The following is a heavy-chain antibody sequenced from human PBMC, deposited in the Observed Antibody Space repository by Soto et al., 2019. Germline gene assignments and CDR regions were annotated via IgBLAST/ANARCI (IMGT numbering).Heavy chain of an antibody. CDR3: ARQSLGNIRLRGFDY. CDR2: ISGSGGST. Sequence: GGSLRLSCAASGFTFSSYAMSWVRPAPGKGLEWVSAISGSGGSTYYADSVKGRFTISRDNSKNTLYLQMNSLRVEDTALYYCARQSLGNIRLRGFDYWGQGALVTVSS. J-gene: IGHJ4*02. CDR1: GFTFSSYA. D-gene: IGHD1-1*01. V-gene: IGHV3-23*01.